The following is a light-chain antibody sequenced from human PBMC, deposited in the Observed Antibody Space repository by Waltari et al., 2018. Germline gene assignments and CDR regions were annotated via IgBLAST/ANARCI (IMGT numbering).Light chain of an antibody. V-gene: IGKV1-39*01. CDR2: AAS. CDR3: QQSDSTPPYT. Sequence: DIQMTQSPSSLSASVGDRVTITCRASQSISSYLNWYQQKPGKAPKLLIYAASSLQSGVPSRLSGSGSGTEFNFASSSLQPEDFATYDCQQSDSTPPYTFGQGTKLESK. J-gene: IGKJ2*01. CDR1: QSISSY.